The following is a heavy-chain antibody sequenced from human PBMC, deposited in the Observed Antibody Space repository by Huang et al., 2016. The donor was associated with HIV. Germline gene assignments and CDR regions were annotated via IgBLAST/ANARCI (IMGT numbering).Heavy chain of an antibody. V-gene: IGHV3-30-3*01. J-gene: IGHJ3*02. D-gene: IGHD3-10*01. CDR2: ISYDGNDK. CDR3: ARFGKRLPMLRGEDVIGDI. Sequence: QVQLVESGGGVVQPGSSLRLSCAASGFTLSDYAIHWVRQGPGKGREWVALISYDGNDKFYSESVRGRITISRDNFNNTLYLQMNSLRHEDTALYYCARFGKRLPMLRGEDVIGDIWGQGTMVIVSS. CDR1: GFTLSDYA.